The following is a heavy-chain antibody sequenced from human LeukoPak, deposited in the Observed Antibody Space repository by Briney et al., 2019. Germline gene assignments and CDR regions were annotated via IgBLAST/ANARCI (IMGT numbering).Heavy chain of an antibody. V-gene: IGHV4-34*01. CDR3: TRSPPPGATAYGVVDL. CDR1: GGSFSGYY. J-gene: IGHJ4*02. D-gene: IGHD3-10*01. CDR2: INHSGST. Sequence: SETLFLTCAVYGGSFSGYYWSWIRQPPGKGLEWIGEINHSGSTNYNPSLKSRVTISINTSKNQFSLKLRSVTAADTAVYYCTRSPPPGATAYGVVDLWGQGTLVTVSS.